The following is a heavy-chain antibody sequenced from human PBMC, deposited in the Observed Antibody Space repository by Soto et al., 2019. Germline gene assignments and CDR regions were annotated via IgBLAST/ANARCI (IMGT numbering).Heavy chain of an antibody. CDR3: VREVLAGRGDN. J-gene: IGHJ4*02. V-gene: IGHV1-18*04. CDR2: SSGYNGDT. CDR1: GYTYSKYI. Sequence: QVQLVQSGAEVKKPGASVKVSCKTSGYTYSKYIIAWVRQTPGQGLEWMGWSSGYNGDTQYAPELQGRVTFTSETATSTAYRERRSLTADDAAVYYGVREVLAGRGDNGGQGTLVTVSS.